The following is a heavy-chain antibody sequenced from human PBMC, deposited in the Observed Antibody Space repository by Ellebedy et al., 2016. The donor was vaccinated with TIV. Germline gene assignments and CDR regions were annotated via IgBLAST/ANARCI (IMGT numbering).Heavy chain of an antibody. CDR2: ISAYNGNT. CDR3: ARDPRGTTVVLPFDP. Sequence: ASVKVSCKAAGYTFTSYGISWVRQAPGQGLEWMGWISAYNGNTNYAQKLQGRVTMTTDTSTSTAYMELRSLRSDDTAVYYWARDPRGTTVVLPFDPWGQGTLVTVSS. J-gene: IGHJ5*02. CDR1: GYTFTSYG. V-gene: IGHV1-18*01. D-gene: IGHD4-23*01.